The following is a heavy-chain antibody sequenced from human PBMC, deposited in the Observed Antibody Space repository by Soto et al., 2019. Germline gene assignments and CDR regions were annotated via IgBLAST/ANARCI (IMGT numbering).Heavy chain of an antibody. CDR3: ANAYCSSTSCRAEYLQH. CDR1: GFTFSSYS. J-gene: IGHJ1*01. CDR2: ISGSGGAS. D-gene: IGHD2-2*01. Sequence: GGSLRLSCAASGFTFSSYSMSWVRQAPGKGLEWVSAISGSGGASYYADSVKGRFTISRDNSKNTVYLQMDSLRAEDTAVYFCANAYCSSTSCRAEYLQHWGQGTLVTVSS. V-gene: IGHV3-23*01.